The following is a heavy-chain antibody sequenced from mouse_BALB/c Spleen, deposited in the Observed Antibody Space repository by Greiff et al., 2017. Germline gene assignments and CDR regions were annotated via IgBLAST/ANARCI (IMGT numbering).Heavy chain of an antibody. CDR3: AREGLLRTWFAY. J-gene: IGHJ3*01. CDR2: IDPYYGGT. CDR1: GYSFTGYN. V-gene: IGHV1-39*01. D-gene: IGHD2-3*01. Sequence: VQLQQSGPELEKPGASVKISCKASGYSFTGYNMNWVKQSNGKSLEWIGNIDPYYGGTSYNQKFQGKATITADTSSNTAYLQLSSLTSEDTAVYYCAREGLLRTWFAYWGQGTLVTVSA.